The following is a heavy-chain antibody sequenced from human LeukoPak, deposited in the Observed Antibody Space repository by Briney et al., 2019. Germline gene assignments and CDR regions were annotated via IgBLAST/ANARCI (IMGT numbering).Heavy chain of an antibody. CDR1: GFTFSSYA. Sequence: PGRSLRLSCAASGFTFSSYAMHWVRQAPGKGLEWVAVISYDGSNKYYADSVKGRFTISRDNSKNTLYLQMNSLRAEDTAVYYCAGVGREGVRDYWGQGTLVTVSS. D-gene: IGHD5-24*01. CDR3: AGVGREGVRDY. V-gene: IGHV3-30-3*01. J-gene: IGHJ4*02. CDR2: ISYDGSNK.